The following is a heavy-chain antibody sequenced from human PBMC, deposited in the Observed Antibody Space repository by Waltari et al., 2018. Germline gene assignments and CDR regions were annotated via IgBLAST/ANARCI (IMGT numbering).Heavy chain of an antibody. V-gene: IGHV3-9*01. CDR1: GFPFDDYA. J-gene: IGHJ4*02. CDR2: ISWNSGSI. D-gene: IGHD3-3*01. Sequence: EVQLVESGGGLVQPGRSLRLSCAASGFPFDDYAMHWVRQAPGKGLEWVSGISWNSGSIGYADSVKGRFTISRDNAKNSLYLQMNSLRAEDTALYYCAKGPMEWLLGPSHFDYWGQGTLVTVSS. CDR3: AKGPMEWLLGPSHFDY.